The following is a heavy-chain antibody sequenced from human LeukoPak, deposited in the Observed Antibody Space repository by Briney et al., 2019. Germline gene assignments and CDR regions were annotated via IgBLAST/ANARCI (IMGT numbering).Heavy chain of an antibody. CDR2: ISYDGSNK. J-gene: IGHJ4*02. D-gene: IGHD3-3*01. CDR1: GFTFSSYG. V-gene: IGHV3-30*18. Sequence: PGGSLSLFCAASGFTFSSYGMHWVRQAPGKGLEWVAVISYDGSNKYYADSVKGRFTISRDNSKSTLYLQMYSLRTEDTAVYYCAKDRDKFWSGSQVWGQGTLVTVSS. CDR3: AKDRDKFWSGSQV.